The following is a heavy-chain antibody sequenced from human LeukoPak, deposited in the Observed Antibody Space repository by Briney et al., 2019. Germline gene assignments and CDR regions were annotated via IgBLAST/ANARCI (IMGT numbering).Heavy chain of an antibody. CDR3: AKDLYSSGLYYFAF. V-gene: IGHV3-23*01. Sequence: GGSLRLSCAASGFTFSSYAMSWVRQAPGKGLEWVSGMSGSGGSTYYADSVKGRFTISRDNSKNTLYLRMNSLRAEDTAIYYCAKDLYSSGLYYFAFWGQGTLVAVSS. J-gene: IGHJ4*02. CDR1: GFTFSSYA. D-gene: IGHD3-22*01. CDR2: MSGSGGST.